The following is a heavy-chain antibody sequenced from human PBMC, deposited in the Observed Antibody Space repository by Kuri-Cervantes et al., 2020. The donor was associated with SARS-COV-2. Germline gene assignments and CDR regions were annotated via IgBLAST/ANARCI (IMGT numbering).Heavy chain of an antibody. CDR3: AKWDVIVVVAAPELHY. V-gene: IGHV3-23*01. J-gene: IGHJ4*02. CDR2: ISGSGGST. D-gene: IGHD2-15*01. CDR1: GFTFSTYA. Sequence: GESLKISWAASGFTFSTYAMTWVRQAPGEGLEWVSAISGSGGSTYYAGSVQGRFTISRDNSKNTLYLQMNSLRAEDTAVYYCAKWDVIVVVAAPELHYWGQGTLVTVSS.